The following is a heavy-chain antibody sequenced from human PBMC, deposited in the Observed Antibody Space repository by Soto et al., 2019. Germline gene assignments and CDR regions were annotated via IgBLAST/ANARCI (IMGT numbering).Heavy chain of an antibody. V-gene: IGHV3-48*03. CDR3: ARSGYNWNDGARGYFDY. J-gene: IGHJ4*02. Sequence: LRLSCAASGFTFSSYEMNWVRQAPGKGLEWVSYISSSGRTIYYADSVKGRFTISRDNAKNSLYLQMNSLRAEDTAVYYCARSGYNWNDGARGYFDYWGQGTLVTVSS. CDR2: ISSSGRTI. CDR1: GFTFSSYE. D-gene: IGHD1-20*01.